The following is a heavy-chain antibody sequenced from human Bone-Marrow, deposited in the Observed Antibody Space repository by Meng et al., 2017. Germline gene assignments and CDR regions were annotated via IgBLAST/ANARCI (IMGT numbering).Heavy chain of an antibody. D-gene: IGHD3-10*01. CDR3: ARLTRGYYGSGSYAYYFDY. J-gene: IGHJ4*02. CDR1: GGSFSGYY. V-gene: IGHV4-34*01. CDR2: INHSGST. Sequence: SETLSLTCAVYGGSFSGYYWSWIRQPPGKGLEWIGEINHSGSTNYNPSLKSRVTISVDTSKNQFSLKLSPVTAADTAVYYCARLTRGYYGSGSYAYYFDYWGQGTLVTVSS.